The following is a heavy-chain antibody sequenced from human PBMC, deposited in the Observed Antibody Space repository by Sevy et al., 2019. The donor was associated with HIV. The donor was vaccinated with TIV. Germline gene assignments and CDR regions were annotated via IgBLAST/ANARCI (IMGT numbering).Heavy chain of an antibody. CDR2: TYYMSKWYN. CDR3: ARDGDSNWDGRPSGKVIDC. Sequence: SQTLSLTCAIAGDGISSRGTIWNWIRQSPSRGLEWLGRTYYMSKWYNNYALSVKGRISITPDTSKNQVSLHLNSVTPEDTAVYFSARDGDSNWDGRPSGKVIDCWGQGTLVTVSS. D-gene: IGHD2-21*02. V-gene: IGHV6-1*01. J-gene: IGHJ4*02. CDR1: GDGISSRGTI.